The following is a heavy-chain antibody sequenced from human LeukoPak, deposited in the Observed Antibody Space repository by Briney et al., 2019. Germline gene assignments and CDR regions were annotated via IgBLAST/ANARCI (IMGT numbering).Heavy chain of an antibody. V-gene: IGHV4-30-2*01. D-gene: IGHD1-26*01. J-gene: IGHJ4*02. CDR2: ICHSGST. CDR3: AREAIVGATIDC. CDR1: GGSISSGGYY. Sequence: SQTLSLTCTVSGGSISSGGYYWSWIRQPQGKGLKWIGNICHSGSTHYNPAIKSRVTISVDRSKNQFSLKVSCVTAGDTAVYYCAREAIVGATIDCWGQGTPVTVSS.